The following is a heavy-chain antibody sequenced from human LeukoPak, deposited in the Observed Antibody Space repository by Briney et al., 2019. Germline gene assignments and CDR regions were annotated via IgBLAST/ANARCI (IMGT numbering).Heavy chain of an antibody. CDR1: GYTFTSYA. V-gene: IGHV7-4-1*02. CDR3: ARGSPRVPYYYDSSGYSDY. D-gene: IGHD3-22*01. Sequence: ASVNVSSKASGYTFTSYAMNWVRQAPGQGLEWMGWINTNTGNPTYAQGFTGRFVFSLDTSVSTAYLQISSLKAEDTAVYYCARGSPRVPYYYDSSGYSDYWGQGTLVTVSS. J-gene: IGHJ4*02. CDR2: INTNTGNP.